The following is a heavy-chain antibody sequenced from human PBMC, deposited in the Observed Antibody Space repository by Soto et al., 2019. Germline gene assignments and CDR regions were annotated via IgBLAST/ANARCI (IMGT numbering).Heavy chain of an antibody. CDR3: ARLVEKHFDY. V-gene: IGHV4-39*01. Sequence: SETLSLTCTVSGGSISSSSYYWGWIRQPPGKGLEWIGSIYYSGSTYYNPSLKSRVTISVDTSKNQFSLKLSSVTAADTAVYYCARLVEKHFDYWGQGTLVTVSS. J-gene: IGHJ4*02. CDR1: GGSISSSSYY. CDR2: IYYSGST.